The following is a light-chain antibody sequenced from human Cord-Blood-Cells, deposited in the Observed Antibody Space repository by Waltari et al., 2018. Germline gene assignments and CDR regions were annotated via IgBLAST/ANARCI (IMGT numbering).Light chain of an antibody. CDR1: QSVSSSY. Sequence: EIVLTQSPGTLSLSPGERATLSCRASQSVSSSYLAWYQQKPVQAPRLLIYGASGRATGIPDMFSGSGSGTDFTLTISRLEPEDFAVYYCQQYGSSSWTFGQGTKVEIK. CDR2: GAS. V-gene: IGKV3-20*01. CDR3: QQYGSSSWT. J-gene: IGKJ1*01.